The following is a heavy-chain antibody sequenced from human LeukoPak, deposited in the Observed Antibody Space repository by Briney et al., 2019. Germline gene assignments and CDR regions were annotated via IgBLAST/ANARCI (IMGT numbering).Heavy chain of an antibody. CDR1: GYTFTSYG. J-gene: IGHJ4*02. CDR2: ISAYNGNT. CDR3: ARDPAYGSGSPIIDY. V-gene: IGHV1-18*01. Sequence: ASVKVSCKASGYTFTSYGISWVRQARGQGLEWMGWISAYNGNTNYAQKLQGRVTMTTDTSTSTAYMELRSLRSDDTAVYYCARDPAYGSGSPIIDYWGQGTLVTVSS. D-gene: IGHD3-10*01.